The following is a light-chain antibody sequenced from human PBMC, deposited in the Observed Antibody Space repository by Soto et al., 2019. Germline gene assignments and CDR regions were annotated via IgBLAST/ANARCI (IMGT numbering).Light chain of an antibody. CDR1: QGISSW. J-gene: IGKJ1*01. CDR3: QQYGRSPT. Sequence: TQSPSSVSSSVGDIFTITCRASQGISSWLAWYQQKLGQAPRLLIYDASRRATGIPDRFSGSGSGTDFTLTISRLEPEDFVVYYCQQYGRSPTFGQGTKVDIK. V-gene: IGKV3-20*01. CDR2: DAS.